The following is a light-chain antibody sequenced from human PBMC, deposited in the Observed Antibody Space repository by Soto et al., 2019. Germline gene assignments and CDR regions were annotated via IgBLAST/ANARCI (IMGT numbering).Light chain of an antibody. Sequence: QSVLAQPPSVSGAPGQRVTISCTGSNSNIGAGYDVHWYQQLPGTAPKLLIYGNTNRPSGVPDRFSGSRSGTSASLAITGLQADDEADYYCHSQVRSLNGDVFGTGTKLTVL. J-gene: IGLJ1*01. CDR1: NSNIGAGYD. CDR2: GNT. CDR3: HSQVRSLNGDV. V-gene: IGLV1-40*01.